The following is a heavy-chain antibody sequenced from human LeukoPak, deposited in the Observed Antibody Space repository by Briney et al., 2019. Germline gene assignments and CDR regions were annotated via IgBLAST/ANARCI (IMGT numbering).Heavy chain of an antibody. CDR3: ARPWVGDWGALDI. CDR1: GGSTSSYY. CDR2: IYYSGST. D-gene: IGHD2-21*02. V-gene: IGHV4-59*08. Sequence: PSETLSLTCTVSGGSTSSYYWSWIRQPPGKGLEWIGYIYYSGSTNYNPSLKSRVTISVDTSKNQFSLKLSSVTAADTAVYYCARPWVGDWGALDIWGQGTMVTVSS. J-gene: IGHJ3*02.